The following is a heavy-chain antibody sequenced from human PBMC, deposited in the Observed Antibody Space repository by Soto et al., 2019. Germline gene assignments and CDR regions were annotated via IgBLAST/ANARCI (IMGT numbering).Heavy chain of an antibody. D-gene: IGHD2-8*01. CDR2: ISGYNGDT. V-gene: IGHV1-18*01. Sequence: QGHLVQSGAEVKKPGTSVKVSCKASGYTFTRYGISWVRQAPGQGLEWMGWISGYNGDTNYAQNLQGRVNTTLXXPXCTAYRELRSLTSDDTAVYYCAKNGQPPYYYYGLDVWGQGTTVTVSS. J-gene: IGHJ6*02. CDR3: AKNGQPPYYYYGLDV. CDR1: GYTFTRYG.